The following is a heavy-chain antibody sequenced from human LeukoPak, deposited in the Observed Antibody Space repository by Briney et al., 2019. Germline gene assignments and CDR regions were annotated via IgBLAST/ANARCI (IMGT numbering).Heavy chain of an antibody. V-gene: IGHV3-20*04. CDR2: INWNGGST. Sequence: GGSLRLSCAASGFTFDDYGMSWVRQAPGKGLEWISGINWNGGSTGYADSVKGRFTISRDNAKNSLYLQMNSLRAEDTALYYCARAAHYGDYALVKYYFDYWGQGTLVTVSS. CDR1: GFTFDDYG. D-gene: IGHD4-17*01. J-gene: IGHJ4*02. CDR3: ARAAHYGDYALVKYYFDY.